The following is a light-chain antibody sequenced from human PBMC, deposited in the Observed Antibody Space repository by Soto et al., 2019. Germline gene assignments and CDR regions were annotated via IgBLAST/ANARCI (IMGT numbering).Light chain of an antibody. CDR1: SSNIGGNT. CDR3: AAWDDSLNAVV. J-gene: IGLJ2*01. Sequence: QSVLTQPPSASGTPGQRVTISCSGSSSNIGGNTVNWYQQLPGTAPRVLIYSNNQRPSGVPDRFSSSKSGTSASLAISGLQSEDEADYYCAAWDDSLNAVVFGGGTKLTVL. CDR2: SNN. V-gene: IGLV1-44*01.